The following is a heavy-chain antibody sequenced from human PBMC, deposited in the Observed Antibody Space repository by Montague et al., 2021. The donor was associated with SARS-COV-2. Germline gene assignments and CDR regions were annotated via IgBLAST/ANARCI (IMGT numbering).Heavy chain of an antibody. CDR3: ARGFDY. CDR1: GGSISSYY. V-gene: IGHV4-59*01. Sequence: SETLSLTCTVSGGSISSYYWSWIRQPPRKGLEWVGYIYYSGSTHYNPALKSRVTISVDTSKNQFSLKLSSVTAADTAVYYCARGFDYWGQGTLVTVSS. CDR2: IYYSGST. J-gene: IGHJ4*02.